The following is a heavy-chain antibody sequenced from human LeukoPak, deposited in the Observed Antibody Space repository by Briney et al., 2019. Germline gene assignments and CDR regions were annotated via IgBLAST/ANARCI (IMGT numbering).Heavy chain of an antibody. V-gene: IGHV4-34*01. Sequence: SETLSLTCAVYGGSFSGYYWSWIRRPPGKGLEWIGNIYYTGSTYYNPSLKSRVTMSVDTSKNQFSLKLSSVTAADTAVYYCARVDYYDSSGYEGDAFDIWGQGTMVTVSS. CDR3: ARVDYYDSSGYEGDAFDI. CDR2: IYYTGST. J-gene: IGHJ3*02. CDR1: GGSFSGYY. D-gene: IGHD3-22*01.